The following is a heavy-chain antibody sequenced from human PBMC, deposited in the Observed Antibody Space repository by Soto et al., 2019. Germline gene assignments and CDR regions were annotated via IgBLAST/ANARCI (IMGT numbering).Heavy chain of an antibody. D-gene: IGHD2-2*01. CDR1: GFTFSSYE. V-gene: IGHV3-48*03. J-gene: IGHJ5*02. CDR3: ARGSLVPAAGFDP. Sequence: SLRLSCAASGFTFSSYEMNWVRQAPGKGLEWVSYISSSGSTIYYADSVKGRFTISRDNAKNSLYLQMNSLRDEDTAVYYCARGSLVPAAGFDPWGQGTLVTVSS. CDR2: ISSSGSTI.